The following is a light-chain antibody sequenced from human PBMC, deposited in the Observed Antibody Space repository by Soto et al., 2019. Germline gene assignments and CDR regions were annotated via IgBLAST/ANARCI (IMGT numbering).Light chain of an antibody. Sequence: QSALTQPPSASGSPGQSVTISCTGTSSDVGGYNYVSWYQQHPDKAPKLMIYEVSKRPSGVPDRFSGSKSGNTASLTVSGLQAEDEADYYCSSYAGSNNPSVFGGGTKLTVL. CDR2: EVS. CDR1: SSDVGGYNY. CDR3: SSYAGSNNPSV. J-gene: IGLJ2*01. V-gene: IGLV2-8*01.